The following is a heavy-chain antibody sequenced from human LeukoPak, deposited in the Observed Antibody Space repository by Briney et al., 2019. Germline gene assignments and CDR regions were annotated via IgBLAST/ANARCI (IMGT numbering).Heavy chain of an antibody. J-gene: IGHJ5*02. CDR3: ARPLSRLSWADP. Sequence: SETLSLTCTVSGGSISSSSYYWGWIRQPPGKGLEWIGSISYSGSTYYNPSLKSRVTISVDTSKNQFSLKLRSVTAADTAVYYCARPLSRLSWADPWGQGILVTVSS. V-gene: IGHV4-39*01. D-gene: IGHD6-13*01. CDR2: ISYSGST. CDR1: GGSISSSSYY.